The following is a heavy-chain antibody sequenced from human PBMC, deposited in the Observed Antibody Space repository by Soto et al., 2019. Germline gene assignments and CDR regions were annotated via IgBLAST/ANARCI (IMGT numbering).Heavy chain of an antibody. D-gene: IGHD3-22*01. CDR2: ISYDGSNK. CDR1: GFTFSSYG. Sequence: SLRLSCAASGFTFSSYGMHWVRQAPGKGLEWVAVISYDGSNKYYADSVKGRFTISRDNSKNTLYLQMNSLRAEDTAVYYCAKDRGYYYPHFSRESMDVWDRGT. CDR3: AKDRGYYYPHFSRESMDV. V-gene: IGHV3-30*18. J-gene: IGHJ6*02.